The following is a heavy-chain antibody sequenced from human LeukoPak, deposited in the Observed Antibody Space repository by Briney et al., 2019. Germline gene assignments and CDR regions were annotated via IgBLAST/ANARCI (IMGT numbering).Heavy chain of an antibody. CDR2: INHSGST. J-gene: IGHJ4*02. CDR1: GGSFSGYY. Sequence: SETLSLTCAVYGGSFSGYYWSWIRQPPGKGLEWIGEINHSGSTNYNPSLKSRVTISVDTSKNQFSLKLSSVTAADTAVYYYARGGLAFITIFGVVTSEKYYFDYWGQGTLVTVSS. V-gene: IGHV4-34*01. CDR3: ARGGLAFITIFGVVTSEKYYFDY. D-gene: IGHD3-3*01.